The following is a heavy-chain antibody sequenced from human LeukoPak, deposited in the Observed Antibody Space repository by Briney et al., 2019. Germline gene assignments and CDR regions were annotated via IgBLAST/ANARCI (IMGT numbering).Heavy chain of an antibody. D-gene: IGHD1-26*01. CDR3: ARGKGVGATNYFDL. Sequence: VASVTVSFKASGYMLSNDDLDWVRQAPGQGLEWMGVMNPHSGTSVSAQKFRGRISMTRDTTIDTAYMELSSLTSEDTAVYFCARGKGVGATNYFDLWGQGTLVSVSS. J-gene: IGHJ4*02. V-gene: IGHV1-8*01. CDR1: GYMLSNDD. CDR2: MNPHSGTS.